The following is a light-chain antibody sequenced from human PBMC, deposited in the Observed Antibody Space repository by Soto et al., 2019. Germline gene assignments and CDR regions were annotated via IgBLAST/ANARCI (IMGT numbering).Light chain of an antibody. CDR3: QQYGNFPYT. Sequence: ETVLTQSPGTLYLSPGERVTLSCRANETVNNNFLAWYGQKPGQAPRLLIHGPSRKASGIPDRFSGSGSGTDFTLTISRLEPEYFAVYYCQQYGNFPYTFGPGTKVQIK. J-gene: IGKJ2*01. CDR2: GPS. CDR1: ETVNNNF. V-gene: IGKV3-20*01.